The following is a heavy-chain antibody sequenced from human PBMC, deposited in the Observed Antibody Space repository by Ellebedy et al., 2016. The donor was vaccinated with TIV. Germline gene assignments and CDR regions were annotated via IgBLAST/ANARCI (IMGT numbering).Heavy chain of an antibody. CDR2: VNQSGRT. D-gene: IGHD6-19*01. J-gene: IGHJ4*02. V-gene: IGHV4-34*01. CDR3: AEGGSGWYYFDY. Sequence: SETLSLTCAVYGGSFSGYYWSWVRQPPGKGLEWIGEVNQSGRTNYHPSLKSRVTISVDTSKNQFSLRLSFVTAADTAVYYCAEGGSGWYYFDYWGQGTLVTVSS. CDR1: GGSFSGYY.